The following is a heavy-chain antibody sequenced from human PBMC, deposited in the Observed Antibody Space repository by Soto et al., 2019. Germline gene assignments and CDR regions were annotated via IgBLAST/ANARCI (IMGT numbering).Heavy chain of an antibody. CDR2: IVVGSGNT. Sequence: SVKVSCKSSVFTFTSSAVQWVRQARGQRLEWIGWIVVGSGNTNYAQKFQERVTITRDMSTSTAYMELSSLRSEETAVYYCAARRRFLEWDWGKGTLVNVSS. CDR3: AARRRFLEWD. J-gene: IGHJ4*02. CDR1: VFTFTSSA. D-gene: IGHD3-3*01. V-gene: IGHV1-58*01.